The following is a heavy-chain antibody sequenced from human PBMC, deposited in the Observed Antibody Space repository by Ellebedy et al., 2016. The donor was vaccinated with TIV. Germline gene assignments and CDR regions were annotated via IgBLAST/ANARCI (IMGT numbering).Heavy chain of an antibody. Sequence: GESLKISXAASGFTVSSNYMSWVRQAPGKGLEWVSVIYSGGSTYYADSVKGRFTISRHNSKNTLYLQMNSLRAEDTAVYYCARENAIGAFDIWGQGTMVTVSS. J-gene: IGHJ3*02. V-gene: IGHV3-53*04. CDR1: GFTVSSNY. CDR3: ARENAIGAFDI. CDR2: IYSGGST.